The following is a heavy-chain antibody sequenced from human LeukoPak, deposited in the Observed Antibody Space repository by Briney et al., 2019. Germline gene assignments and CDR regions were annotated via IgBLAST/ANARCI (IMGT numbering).Heavy chain of an antibody. V-gene: IGHV3-64D*06. CDR3: VNLYRGDY. D-gene: IGHD1-26*01. J-gene: IGHJ4*02. CDR2: ISSNGGGT. CDR1: GFTFSSYT. Sequence: GGSLRLSCSASGFTFSSYTMHWVRQAPGKGLESISAISSNGGGTNYADSVRGRFTISRDNSKNTLYLQMSSLRAEDTALYYCVNLYRGDYWGQGTLVTVSS.